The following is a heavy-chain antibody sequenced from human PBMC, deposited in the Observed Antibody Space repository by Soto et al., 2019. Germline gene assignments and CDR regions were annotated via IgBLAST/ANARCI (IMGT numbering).Heavy chain of an antibody. D-gene: IGHD6-13*01. Sequence: ASVKVSCKASGYTFTSYAMHWVRQAPGQRLEWMGWINAGNGNTKYSQKFQGRVTITRDTSASTAYMELSSLRSEDTAVYYCARDLIAAPPNYYYYYMDVWGKGTTVTVSS. CDR3: ARDLIAAPPNYYYYYMDV. CDR2: INAGNGNT. CDR1: GYTFTSYA. V-gene: IGHV1-3*01. J-gene: IGHJ6*03.